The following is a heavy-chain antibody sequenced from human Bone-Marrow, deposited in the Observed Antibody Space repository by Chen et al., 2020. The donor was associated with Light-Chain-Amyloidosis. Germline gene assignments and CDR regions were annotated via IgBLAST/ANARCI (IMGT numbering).Heavy chain of an antibody. J-gene: IGHJ4*02. D-gene: IGHD3-10*01. CDR2: IYYSGST. CDR3: ARVVIMGQYYYGSGRARYFDY. CDR1: GGSISSGDYY. Sequence: QVQLQESGPGLVKPSQTLSLTCTVSGGSISSGDYYWSWIRQPPGKGLEWIGYIYYSGSTYYNPSLRGRVTISVDTSKNQFSLKLSSVTAADTAVYYCARVVIMGQYYYGSGRARYFDYWGQGTLVTVSS. V-gene: IGHV4-30-4*01.